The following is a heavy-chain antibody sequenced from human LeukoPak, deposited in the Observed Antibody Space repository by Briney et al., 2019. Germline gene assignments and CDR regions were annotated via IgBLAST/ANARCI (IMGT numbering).Heavy chain of an antibody. J-gene: IGHJ4*02. CDR3: ARTMTTVTPRGVDY. Sequence: ASVKVSCKASGHTFTSYDINWVRQATGQGLEWMGWMNPDSGNTGYAQKFQGRVTMTRNPSISTAYMELSSLTSEDTAVYYCARTMTTVTPRGVDYWGQGTLVTVSS. CDR2: MNPDSGNT. D-gene: IGHD4-17*01. V-gene: IGHV1-8*01. CDR1: GHTFTSYD.